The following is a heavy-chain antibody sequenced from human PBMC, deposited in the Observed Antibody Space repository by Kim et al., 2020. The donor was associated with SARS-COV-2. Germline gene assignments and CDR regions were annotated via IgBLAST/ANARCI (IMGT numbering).Heavy chain of an antibody. V-gene: IGHV3-74*01. D-gene: IGHD3-22*01. CDR3: ARRAADSSGTYYFAY. CDR2: IYSDGSRT. CDR1: GFTFSRYW. J-gene: IGHJ4*01. Sequence: GGSLRLSCAASGFTFSRYWMHWVRQPPGKGLVWVSRIYSDGSRTSYADSVKGRFTISRDNAKNTLYLQMNSLRADDTALYYCARRAADSSGTYYFAYCG.